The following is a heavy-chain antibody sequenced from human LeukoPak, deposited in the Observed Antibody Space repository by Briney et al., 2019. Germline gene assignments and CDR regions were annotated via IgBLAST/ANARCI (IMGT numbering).Heavy chain of an antibody. Sequence: GGSLRLSCAASGFTFSNYMMHWVRQAPGKGLEWVASIKHDGSEKYYVDSVRGRFTISRDNTKNLLYLQMSSLRAEDTAVYYCATDRGWRTSGYYLYYFEYWGQGTLVTFSS. J-gene: IGHJ4*02. D-gene: IGHD3-3*01. V-gene: IGHV3-7*01. CDR3: ATDRGWRTSGYYLYYFEY. CDR1: GFTFSNYM. CDR2: IKHDGSEK.